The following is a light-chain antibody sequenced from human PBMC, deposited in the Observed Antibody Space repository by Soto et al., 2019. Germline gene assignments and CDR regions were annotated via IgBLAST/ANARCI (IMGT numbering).Light chain of an antibody. CDR1: QSVGSY. CDR3: QQYNNWPPWT. V-gene: IGKV3-15*01. Sequence: ETVMTQSPVTLSLSPWERATLSCRASQSVGSYLAWFQQKPGQAPRLLIHGASTRATDIPARFSGSGSGTEFTLTISSLQSEDFAVYYCQQYNNWPPWTFGQGTKVDIK. CDR2: GAS. J-gene: IGKJ1*01.